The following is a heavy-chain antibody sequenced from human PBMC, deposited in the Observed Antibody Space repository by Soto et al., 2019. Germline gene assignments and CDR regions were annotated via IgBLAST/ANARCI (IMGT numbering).Heavy chain of an antibody. D-gene: IGHD3-22*01. CDR2: IYYSGST. Sequence: SETPSLXCTVSGGSISSSSYYWGWIRQPPGKGLEWIGSIYYSGSTYYNPSLKSRVTISVDTSKNQFSLKLSSVTAADTAVYYCASSITMIVVVNLAIWGQGTMVTVSS. V-gene: IGHV4-39*01. CDR1: GGSISSSSYY. J-gene: IGHJ3*02. CDR3: ASSITMIVVVNLAI.